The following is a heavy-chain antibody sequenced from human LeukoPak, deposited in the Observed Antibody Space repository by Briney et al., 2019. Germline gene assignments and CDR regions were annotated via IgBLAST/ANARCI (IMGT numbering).Heavy chain of an antibody. Sequence: GGSLRLSCEASGFNFDTFAMSWVRQPPGKGLEWVSSISGTTDVAYYADSVKGRFTISRDNSKNTLYLQMNRLRVEDTAIYYCAGSGILEWGGFDPWGQGSPVTVSS. D-gene: IGHD3-3*01. CDR1: GFNFDTFA. J-gene: IGHJ5*02. CDR2: ISGTTDVA. CDR3: AGSGILEWGGFDP. V-gene: IGHV3-23*01.